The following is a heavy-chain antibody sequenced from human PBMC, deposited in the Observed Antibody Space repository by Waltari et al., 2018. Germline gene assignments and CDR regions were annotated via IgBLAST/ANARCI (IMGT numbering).Heavy chain of an antibody. CDR3: ARGLYRVAEQLTFDY. CDR1: GYTFSSYA. CDR2: INAGNGDT. J-gene: IGHJ4*02. D-gene: IGHD3-3*01. Sequence: QVQLVQSGAEVKKPGASVNISCKASGYTFSSYAVHWVSQAPGQRPEWMGWINAGNGDTKKSQKLQDRVTITRDTSTSTAYMELSSLRSEDTAVYYCARGLYRVAEQLTFDYWGQGTLVTVSS. V-gene: IGHV1-3*01.